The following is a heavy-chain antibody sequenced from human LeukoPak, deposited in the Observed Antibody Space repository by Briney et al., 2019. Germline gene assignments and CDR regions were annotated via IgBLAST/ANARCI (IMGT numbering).Heavy chain of an antibody. D-gene: IGHD3-10*01. J-gene: IGHJ4*02. V-gene: IGHV3-48*01. CDR1: GFTFTTYN. Sequence: PGGSLRLSCAASGFTFTTYNMNWVRQAPGKGLEWVLYSSSNGSTIFYADSVKGRFTISRDNARNSLYLQMNSLRAEDTAVYYCARSRGPTYGSGTYSPYFDYWGQGTLVTVSS. CDR2: SSSNGSTI. CDR3: ARSRGPTYGSGTYSPYFDY.